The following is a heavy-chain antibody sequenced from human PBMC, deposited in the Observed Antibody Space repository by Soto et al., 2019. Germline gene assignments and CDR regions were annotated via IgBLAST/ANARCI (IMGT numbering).Heavy chain of an antibody. CDR1: GFTFSSYG. CDR3: ATGTFLDY. Sequence: QVQLLESGGGGVQRGRSLRLSCAASGFTFSSYGMLWVRQAPGKGLEWVAVISIDGTSTYHVDSVKGRFITSRENSKKTLYLQMNSLRAEDTAVYYCATGTFLDYWVQGTRVTVSS. J-gene: IGHJ4*02. D-gene: IGHD3-16*01. CDR2: ISIDGTST. V-gene: IGHV3-30*03.